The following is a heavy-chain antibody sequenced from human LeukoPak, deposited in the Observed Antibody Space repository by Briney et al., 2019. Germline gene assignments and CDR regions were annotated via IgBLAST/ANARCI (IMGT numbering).Heavy chain of an antibody. J-gene: IGHJ4*02. V-gene: IGHV3-21*01. CDR2: ISSSSGFI. D-gene: IGHD5-12*01. CDR3: ARETLYSGYAAYFDY. CDR1: GFTFSSYS. Sequence: PGGSLRLSCAASGFTFSSYSMNWVRQAPGKGLEWVSSISSSSGFIYYADSLKGRFTISRDNAKNSLHLQMNSLRAEDTAVYYCARETLYSGYAAYFDYWGQGTLVTVSS.